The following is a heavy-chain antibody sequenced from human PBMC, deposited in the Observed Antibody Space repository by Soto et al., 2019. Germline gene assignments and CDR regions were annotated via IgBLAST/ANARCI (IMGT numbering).Heavy chain of an antibody. J-gene: IGHJ4*02. Sequence: PGGSLRLSCAASGFTFSSYGMHWVRQAPGKGLEWVAVISYDGSNKYYADSVKGRFTISRDNSKNTLYLQMNSLRAEDTAVYYCEKPNYYGSTPSYYFDYGGQETLVTVSS. CDR1: GFTFSSYG. D-gene: IGHD3-10*01. CDR3: EKPNYYGSTPSYYFDY. V-gene: IGHV3-30*18. CDR2: ISYDGSNK.